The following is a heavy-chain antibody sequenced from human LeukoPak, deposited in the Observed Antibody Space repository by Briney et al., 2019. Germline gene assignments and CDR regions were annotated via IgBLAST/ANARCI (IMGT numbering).Heavy chain of an antibody. CDR1: GFTFSYYT. V-gene: IGHV3-23*01. CDR3: AKGLGYCGRPACYEDY. D-gene: IGHD2-15*01. J-gene: IGHJ4*02. Sequence: PGGSLRLSCAASGFTFSYYTMSWVRQAPGKGLEWVSVVTDNGVSTYYADSVKGRFTISRDNSKNTLYLQMNSLRVEDTAVYYCAKGLGYCGRPACYEDYWGQGTLVTVSS. CDR2: VTDNGVST.